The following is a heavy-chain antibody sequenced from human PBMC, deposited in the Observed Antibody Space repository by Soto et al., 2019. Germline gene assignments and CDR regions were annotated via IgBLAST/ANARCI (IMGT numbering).Heavy chain of an antibody. D-gene: IGHD3-22*01. CDR2: INHSGST. J-gene: IGHJ5*02. CDR3: ASAHHDSSGYYYGWFDP. Sequence: SETLSLTCAVYGGSFSGYYWSWNRQPPGKGLKWIGEINHSGSTNYNPSLKSRVTISEDTYKNYFFLKLSSVSAADTAVYYCASAHHDSSGYYYGWFDPWGQGTLVTVSS. CDR1: GGSFSGYY. V-gene: IGHV4-34*01.